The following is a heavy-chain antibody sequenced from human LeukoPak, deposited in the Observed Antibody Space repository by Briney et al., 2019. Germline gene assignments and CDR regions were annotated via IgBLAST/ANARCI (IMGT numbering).Heavy chain of an antibody. V-gene: IGHV3-33*06. Sequence: GRSLRLSCAASGFTFSSYGMHWVRQAPGKGLEWVAVIWYDGSNKYHADSVKGRFTISRDNSKNTLYLQMNSLRAEDTAVYYCAKDLNYYYMDVWGKGTTVTVSS. CDR3: AKDLNYYYMDV. CDR2: IWYDGSNK. J-gene: IGHJ6*03. CDR1: GFTFSSYG.